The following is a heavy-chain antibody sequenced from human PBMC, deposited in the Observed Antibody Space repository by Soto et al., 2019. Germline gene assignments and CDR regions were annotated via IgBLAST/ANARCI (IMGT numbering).Heavy chain of an antibody. J-gene: IGHJ4*02. CDR2: ISGSGGST. CDR1: GFTFSSYA. Sequence: GGSLRLSCAASGFTFSSYAMRWVRQAPGKGLEWVSAISGSGGSTYYADSVKGRFTTSRDNSKNTLYLQMNSLRAEDTAVYYCARRGSGSYYDYWGQGTLVTVSS. D-gene: IGHD1-26*01. V-gene: IGHV3-23*01. CDR3: ARRGSGSYYDY.